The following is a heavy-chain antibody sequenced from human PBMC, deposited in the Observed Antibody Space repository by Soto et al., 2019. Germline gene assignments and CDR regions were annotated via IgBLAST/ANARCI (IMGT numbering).Heavy chain of an antibody. J-gene: IGHJ4*02. CDR2: IWYDGNNK. Sequence: AGGSLRLSCAASGFTFSNYGMHWVRQAPGKGLEWVAVIWYDGNNKYYADSAKGRFTISRDNSNNTLYVQMTSLRAEDTAVYYCARGLHSLFDYWGQGTLVTVSS. D-gene: IGHD2-21*01. V-gene: IGHV3-33*01. CDR1: GFTFSNYG. CDR3: ARGLHSLFDY.